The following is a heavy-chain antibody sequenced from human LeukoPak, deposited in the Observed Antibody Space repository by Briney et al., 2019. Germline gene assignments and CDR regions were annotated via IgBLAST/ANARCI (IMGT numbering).Heavy chain of an antibody. CDR3: ARLTGWRFDY. CDR2: IYSDGGT. D-gene: IGHD6-19*01. Sequence: PGGSLRLSCAASGFIVSTSYMSWVRQAPGQVLEWVSVIYSDGGTSFSGNTYYADSVEGRFTISRDNSKNTLYLQMNSLRAEDTAVYYCARLTGWRFDYWGQGTLVTVSS. V-gene: IGHV3-23*03. J-gene: IGHJ4*02. CDR1: GFIVSTSY.